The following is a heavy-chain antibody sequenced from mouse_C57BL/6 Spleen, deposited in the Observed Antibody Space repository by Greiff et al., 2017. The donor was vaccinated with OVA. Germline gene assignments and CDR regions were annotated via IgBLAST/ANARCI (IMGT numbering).Heavy chain of an antibody. CDR2: ISSGSSTI. V-gene: IGHV5-17*01. Sequence: VQLKESGGGLVKPGGSLKLSCAASGFTFSDYGMHWVRQAPEKGLEWVAYISSGSSTIYYADTVKGRFTISRDNAKNTLFLQMTSLRSEDTAVYYCARFELLRGYFDYWGQGTTLTVSS. CDR1: GFTFSDYG. J-gene: IGHJ2*01. D-gene: IGHD1-1*01. CDR3: ARFELLRGYFDY.